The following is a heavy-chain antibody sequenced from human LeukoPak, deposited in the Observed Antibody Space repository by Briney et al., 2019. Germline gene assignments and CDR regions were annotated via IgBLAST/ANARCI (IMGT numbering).Heavy chain of an antibody. J-gene: IGHJ4*02. CDR3: ARAEPTYYYDSSVDY. D-gene: IGHD3-22*01. CDR1: GFTFSSYS. Sequence: PGGSLRLSCAASGFTFSSYSMNWVRQAPGKGLEWVSSISSSSSYIYYADSVKGRFTISRDNAKNSLYLQMNSLRAEDTAVYYCARAEPTYYYDSSVDYWGQGTLVTVSS. V-gene: IGHV3-21*01. CDR2: ISSSSSYI.